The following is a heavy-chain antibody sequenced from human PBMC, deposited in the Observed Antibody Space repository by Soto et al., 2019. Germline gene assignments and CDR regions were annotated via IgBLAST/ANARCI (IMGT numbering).Heavy chain of an antibody. J-gene: IGHJ6*02. CDR1: GFSFTSSW. V-gene: IGHV5-51*01. CDR3: ARSHGMDV. CDR2: IYPGDSDT. Sequence: GESLKISCQGSGFSFTSSWIGWVRQMPGKGLEWMGLIYPGDSDTRYSPSFQGQVTISADKSISTAYLQWSSLKASDTAIYYCARSHGMDVWGQGTTVTVSS.